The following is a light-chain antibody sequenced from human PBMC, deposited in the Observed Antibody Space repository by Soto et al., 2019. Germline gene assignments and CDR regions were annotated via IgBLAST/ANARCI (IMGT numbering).Light chain of an antibody. J-gene: IGLJ2*01. V-gene: IGLV2-8*01. CDR2: DVT. Sequence: QSALTQPPSASGSRGQSVTISCTGSNSDIGGYDFVSWYQQHPGKAPKLIIYDVTKRPSGVPDRFSGSKSGNTASLTVSGLQAEDEADYYCSSYAGSNNLGFGGGTKLTVL. CDR1: NSDIGGYDF. CDR3: SSYAGSNNLG.